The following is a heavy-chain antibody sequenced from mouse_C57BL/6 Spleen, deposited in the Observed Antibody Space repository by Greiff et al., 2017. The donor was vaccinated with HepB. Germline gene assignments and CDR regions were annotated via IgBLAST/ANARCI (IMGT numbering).Heavy chain of an antibody. CDR2: IDPSDSYT. CDR3: AKGGGYDGFPY. V-gene: IGHV1-59*01. Sequence: QVQLQQPGAELVRPGTSVKLSCKASGYTFTSYWMHWVKQRPGQGLEWIGVIDPSDSYTNYNQKFKGKATLTVDTSSSTAYMQLSSLTSEDSAVYYCAKGGGYDGFPYWGQGTLVTVSA. D-gene: IGHD2-2*01. J-gene: IGHJ3*01. CDR1: GYTFTSYW.